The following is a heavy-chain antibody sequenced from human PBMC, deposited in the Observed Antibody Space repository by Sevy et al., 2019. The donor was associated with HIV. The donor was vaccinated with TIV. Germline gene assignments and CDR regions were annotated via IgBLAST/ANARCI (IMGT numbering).Heavy chain of an antibody. CDR2: FDPDDGET. CDR3: ATVVWSGYSGGLDY. J-gene: IGHJ4*02. V-gene: IGHV1-24*01. Sequence: ASVKVSCKVSGYTLTELSMHWVRQAPGKGLEWMGGFDPDDGETIYAQKFQGRVTMTEDTSTDTAYMELSSLRSEDTAVYYCATVVWSGYSGGLDYWGQGTLVTVSS. D-gene: IGHD3-3*01. CDR1: GYTLTELS.